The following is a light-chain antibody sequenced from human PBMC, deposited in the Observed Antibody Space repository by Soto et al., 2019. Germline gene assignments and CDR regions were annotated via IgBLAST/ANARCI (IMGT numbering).Light chain of an antibody. Sequence: EIVMTQSTATLSVSPGERATLSCRASQSVSSNLAWYQQKPGQAPRLLIYGASTRATGIPARFSGSGSGTEFTLTISSLQSEDFAVYYCQQYNNWPPTFGQGTKLEIK. J-gene: IGKJ2*01. V-gene: IGKV3-15*01. CDR2: GAS. CDR1: QSVSSN. CDR3: QQYNNWPPT.